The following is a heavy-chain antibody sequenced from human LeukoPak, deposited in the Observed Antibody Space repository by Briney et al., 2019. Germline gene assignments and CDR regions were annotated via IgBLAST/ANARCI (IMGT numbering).Heavy chain of an antibody. J-gene: IGHJ6*02. D-gene: IGHD5-18*01. V-gene: IGHV4-34*01. CDR1: GGSFSVYY. CDR3: ARGNVDTAMPAVGMDV. CDR2: INHSGST. Sequence: PSETLSLTCAVYGGSFSVYYWSWIRQPPGKGLEWIGEINHSGSTNYNPSLKSRVTISVDTSKNQFSLKLSSVTAADTAVYYCARGNVDTAMPAVGMDVWGQGTTVTVSS.